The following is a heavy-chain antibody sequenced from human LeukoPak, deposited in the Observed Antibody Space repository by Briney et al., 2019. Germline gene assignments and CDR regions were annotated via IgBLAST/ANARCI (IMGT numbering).Heavy chain of an antibody. CDR1: GYTSTSYD. Sequence: PGASVKVSCKASGYTSTSYDINWVRQATGQGPEWMGWMNPSSGNTGYAQRFRGRVTMTRDTSINTAYLELSSLRYEETAVYYCASHTYYYSSGSFAYWGQGTLVTVSS. D-gene: IGHD3-10*01. CDR2: MNPSSGNT. CDR3: ASHTYYYSSGSFAY. V-gene: IGHV1-8*01. J-gene: IGHJ4*02.